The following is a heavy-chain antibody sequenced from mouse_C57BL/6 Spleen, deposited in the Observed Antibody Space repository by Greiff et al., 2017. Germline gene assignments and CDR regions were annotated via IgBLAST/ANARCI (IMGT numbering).Heavy chain of an antibody. V-gene: IGHV7-3*01. CDR3: ARYRDGTFYAMDY. CDR1: GFTFTDYY. CDR2: IRNKANGYST. J-gene: IGHJ4*01. D-gene: IGHD4-1*01. Sequence: EVQLVESGGGLVQPGGSLSLSCAASGFTFTDYYMSWVRQPPGKALEWLGFIRNKANGYSTEYSASVKGRLTTSRDNSQSILYLHMNALRAEDSATYYCARYRDGTFYAMDYWGQGTSVTVSS.